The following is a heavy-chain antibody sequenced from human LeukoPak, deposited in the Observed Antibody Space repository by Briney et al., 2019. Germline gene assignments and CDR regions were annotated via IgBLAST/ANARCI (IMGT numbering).Heavy chain of an antibody. Sequence: PSETLSLTCTVSGGSISSSSYYWGCIRQPPGKGLEWIGRIYYSRSTYYNPSLKSRVTKSVDTSKTQFSLKLSSVTAADTPVYYCARESGSYYASAFDIWGQGTMVTVSS. D-gene: IGHD1-26*01. CDR2: IYYSRST. J-gene: IGHJ3*02. CDR1: GGSISSSSYY. V-gene: IGHV4-39*07. CDR3: ARESGSYYASAFDI.